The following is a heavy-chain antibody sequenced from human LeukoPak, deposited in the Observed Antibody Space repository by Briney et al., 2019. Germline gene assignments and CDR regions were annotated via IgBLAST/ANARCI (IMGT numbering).Heavy chain of an antibody. D-gene: IGHD4-17*01. CDR2: IYYSGST. J-gene: IGHJ4*02. CDR3: ARDYGDYQFDH. V-gene: IGHV4-39*02. Sequence: SETLCLTCTVSGGSISSSSYYWGWIRQPPGKGLEWIGNIYYSGSTYYKPSLKTRATISVDTSKNQFSLKLSSVTAADTAVYYCARDYGDYQFDHWGQGTLVTVSS. CDR1: GGSISSSSYY.